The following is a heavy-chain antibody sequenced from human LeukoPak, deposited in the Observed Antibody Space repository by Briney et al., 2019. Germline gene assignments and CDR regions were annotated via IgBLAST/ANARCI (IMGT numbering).Heavy chain of an antibody. CDR1: GFTFSSYA. J-gene: IGHJ3*02. CDR3: AKPFLWGRYDILTGYCAFDI. Sequence: QPGGSLRLSCAASGFTFSSYAMSWVRQAPGKGLEWVSAISGSGGSTYYADSVKGRFTISRDNSKNTLYLQMNSLRAEDTAVYYGAKPFLWGRYDILTGYCAFDIWGQGTMVTVSS. CDR2: ISGSGGST. V-gene: IGHV3-23*01. D-gene: IGHD3-9*01.